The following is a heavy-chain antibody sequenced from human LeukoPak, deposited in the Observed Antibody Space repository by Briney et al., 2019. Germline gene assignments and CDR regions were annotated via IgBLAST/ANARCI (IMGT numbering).Heavy chain of an antibody. V-gene: IGHV3-7*04. CDR3: ARVSRYYDISTGYPTWFDP. J-gene: IGHJ5*02. CDR2: IKQDGSEK. Sequence: GGSLRLPCAASGFTFSNYWMSWVRQAPGKGLEWVANIKQDGSEKYYVDSVKGRFTISRDNAKNSLYLQMNSLRAEDTAVYYCARVSRYYDISTGYPTWFDPWGQGTLVTVSS. D-gene: IGHD3-9*01. CDR1: GFTFSNYW.